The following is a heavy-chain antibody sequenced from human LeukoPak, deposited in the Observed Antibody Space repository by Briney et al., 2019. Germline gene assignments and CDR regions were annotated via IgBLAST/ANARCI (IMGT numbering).Heavy chain of an antibody. Sequence: GGSLRLSCAASGFPFSSYWMSWVRQAPGKGLEWVANIKQDGSEKYYVDSVKGRFTISRDNAKNSLYLQMNSLRAEDPAVYYCARDQAGTGGINAFDIWGQGTMVTVSS. J-gene: IGHJ3*02. D-gene: IGHD1-14*01. CDR1: GFPFSSYW. V-gene: IGHV3-7*01. CDR3: ARDQAGTGGINAFDI. CDR2: IKQDGSEK.